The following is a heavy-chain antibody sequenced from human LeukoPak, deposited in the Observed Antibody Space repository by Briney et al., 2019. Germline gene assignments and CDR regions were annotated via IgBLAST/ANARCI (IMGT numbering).Heavy chain of an antibody. Sequence: ASVKVSCKASGYTFTSYYMHWVRQAPGQGLEWMGIINPSGGSTSYAQKFQGRVTMTRDMSTSTVYMELSSLRSEDTAVYYCASSGAVAGTNDAFDIWGQGTMVTVSS. CDR2: INPSGGST. J-gene: IGHJ3*02. CDR3: ASSGAVAGTNDAFDI. CDR1: GYTFTSYY. V-gene: IGHV1-46*01. D-gene: IGHD6-19*01.